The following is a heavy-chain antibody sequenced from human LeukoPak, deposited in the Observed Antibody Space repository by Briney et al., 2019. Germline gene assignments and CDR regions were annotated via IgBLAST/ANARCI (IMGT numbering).Heavy chain of an antibody. J-gene: IGHJ4*02. CDR1: GGSISLSF. CDR2: LYPSGRT. D-gene: IGHD6-19*01. Sequence: SETLSLTCTVSGGSISLSFWSWLRQPAGKGLEWVGRLYPSGRTENNPSLKSRVNISLDAPKSQFSLRLTSVTAADTAVYFCARDAGSGWYYFDSWGQGTRVTVSS. CDR3: ARDAGSGWYYFDS. V-gene: IGHV4-4*07.